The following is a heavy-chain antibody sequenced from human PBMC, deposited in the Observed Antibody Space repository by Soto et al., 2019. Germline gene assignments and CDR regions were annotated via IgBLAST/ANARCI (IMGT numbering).Heavy chain of an antibody. D-gene: IGHD3-16*01. J-gene: IGHJ5*02. CDR2: VNGDGSST. V-gene: IGHV3-74*01. CDR3: AREGVAGTWGKWFDP. Sequence: GGSLRLSCAASGFTFSSYWMHWVRQAPGKGLVWVSRVNGDGSSTSNADSVKGRFTISRDNAKNTLYLQMNSPRGEDTAVYYCAREGVAGTWGKWFDPWGQGTLVTVSS. CDR1: GFTFSSYW.